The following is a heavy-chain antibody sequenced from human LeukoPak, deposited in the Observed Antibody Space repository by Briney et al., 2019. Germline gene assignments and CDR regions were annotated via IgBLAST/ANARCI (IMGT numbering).Heavy chain of an antibody. CDR3: AKSGLNRLDY. CDR1: GFTFSSYA. CDR2: ISGSGRGGST. Sequence: GGSLRLSCAAPGFTFSSYAMSWVRQAPGKGLEWVSNISGSGRGGSTYYADSVKGRFTISRDNSKNTLYLQMNSLRAEDTAVYYCAKSGLNRLDYWGQGTLVTVSS. V-gene: IGHV3-23*01. J-gene: IGHJ4*02. D-gene: IGHD2-15*01.